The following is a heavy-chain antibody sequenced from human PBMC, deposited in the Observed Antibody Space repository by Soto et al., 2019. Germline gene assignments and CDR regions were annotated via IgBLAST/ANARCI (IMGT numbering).Heavy chain of an antibody. CDR3: ARDGYSSSWYRGWFDP. Sequence: SETLSLTCTVSGGSIRSYYWSWIRQPPGKGLEWIGYIYYSGSTNYNPSLKSRVTISVDTSKNQFSLKLSSVTAADTAVYYCARDGYSSSWYRGWFDPWGQGTLVTVSS. V-gene: IGHV4-59*01. CDR2: IYYSGST. D-gene: IGHD6-13*01. CDR1: GGSIRSYY. J-gene: IGHJ5*02.